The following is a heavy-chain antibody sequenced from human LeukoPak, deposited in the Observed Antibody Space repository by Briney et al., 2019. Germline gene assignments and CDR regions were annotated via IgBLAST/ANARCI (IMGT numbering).Heavy chain of an antibody. CDR1: GFTFSGHW. Sequence: GGSLRLSCAVSGFTFSGHWMFWVRQAPGKGLEWVSAISGSGGSTYYADSVKGRFTISRDNSKNTLYLQMNSLRAEDTAVYYCAKDRAGGYYWGQGTLVTVSS. D-gene: IGHD1-14*01. CDR3: AKDRAGGYY. CDR2: ISGSGGST. V-gene: IGHV3-23*01. J-gene: IGHJ4*02.